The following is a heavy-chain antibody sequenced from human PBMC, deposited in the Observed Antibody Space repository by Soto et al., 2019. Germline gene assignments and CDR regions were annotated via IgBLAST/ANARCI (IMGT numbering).Heavy chain of an antibody. CDR1: GGSFSGYY. Sequence: QVQLQQWGAGLLKPSETLSLTCAVYGGSFSGYYWSWIRQPPGKGPEWIGEINHSGSTNYNPSLKSRVTISVDTSKNQFSLKRSSVTAADTAVYYCARERDTARDFDYWGQGTLVTVSS. CDR3: ARERDTARDFDY. V-gene: IGHV4-34*01. J-gene: IGHJ4*02. D-gene: IGHD5-18*01. CDR2: INHSGST.